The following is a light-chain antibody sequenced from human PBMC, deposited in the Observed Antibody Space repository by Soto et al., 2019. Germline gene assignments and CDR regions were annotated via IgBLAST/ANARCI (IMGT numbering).Light chain of an antibody. Sequence: DIQMTPSPSTLSASVGDRVTATCRASQTIGSWLAWYQQKPGRAPKLLIFDASSLESGVPSRFSGNGSGTEFTLTISGLQPDDFASYYCQQYNSYSGMFGQGTKVDI. J-gene: IGKJ1*01. CDR3: QQYNSYSGM. CDR1: QTIGSW. CDR2: DAS. V-gene: IGKV1-5*01.